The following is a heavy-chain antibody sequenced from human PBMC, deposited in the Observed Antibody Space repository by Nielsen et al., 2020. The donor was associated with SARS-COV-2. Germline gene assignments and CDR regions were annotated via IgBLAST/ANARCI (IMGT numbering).Heavy chain of an antibody. CDR3: ARDLGWGAVAGAGDYFDY. CDR2: ISYDGSNK. CDR1: GFTFSSYA. Sequence: GESLKISCAASGFTFSSYAMHWVRQAPGKGLEWVAVISYDGSNKYYADSVKGRFTISRDNSKNTLYLQMNSLRAEDTAVYYCARDLGWGAVAGAGDYFDYWGQGTLVTVSS. J-gene: IGHJ4*02. V-gene: IGHV3-30-3*01. D-gene: IGHD6-19*01.